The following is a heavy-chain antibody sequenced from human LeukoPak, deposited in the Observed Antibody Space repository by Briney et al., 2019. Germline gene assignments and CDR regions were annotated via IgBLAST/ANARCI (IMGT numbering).Heavy chain of an antibody. J-gene: IGHJ4*02. V-gene: IGHV3-7*03. CDR2: IKQDGSEK. CDR1: GFTFSSYW. D-gene: IGHD3-10*01. Sequence: GGSLRLSCAASGFTFSSYWMSWVRQAPGKGLEWVANIKQDGSEKYYVDSVKGRFTISRDNAKNTLYLQMNSLRAEDTAVYYCARGAYSYGSGSYYLDYWGQGTLVTVSS. CDR3: ARGAYSYGSGSYYLDY.